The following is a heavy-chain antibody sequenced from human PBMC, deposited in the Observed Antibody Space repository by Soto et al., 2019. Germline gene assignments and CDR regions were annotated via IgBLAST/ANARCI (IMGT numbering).Heavy chain of an antibody. CDR3: AVHPPVLSAFDI. Sequence: EVQLLESGGGLVQPGGSLRLSCAASGFTFSSYAMSWVRQAPGKGLEWVSAISGSGGSTYYADSVKGRFTISRDNSKNTLYPQMNSLRAEDTAVYYCAVHPPVLSAFDIWGQGTMVTVSS. CDR2: ISGSGGST. V-gene: IGHV3-23*01. CDR1: GFTFSSYA. D-gene: IGHD3-10*01. J-gene: IGHJ3*02.